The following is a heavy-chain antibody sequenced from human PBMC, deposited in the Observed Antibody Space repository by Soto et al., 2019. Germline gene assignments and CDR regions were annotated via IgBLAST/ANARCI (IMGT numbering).Heavy chain of an antibody. Sequence: GASVKVSCKASGYTFTSYAISWVRQAPGQGLEWMGIINPSGGSTSYAQKFQGRVTMTRDTSTSTVYMELSSLRSEDTAVYYCAALRFLALRSGMDVWGQGTTVTVSS. V-gene: IGHV1-46*01. D-gene: IGHD3-3*01. CDR2: INPSGGST. J-gene: IGHJ6*02. CDR1: GYTFTSYA. CDR3: AALRFLALRSGMDV.